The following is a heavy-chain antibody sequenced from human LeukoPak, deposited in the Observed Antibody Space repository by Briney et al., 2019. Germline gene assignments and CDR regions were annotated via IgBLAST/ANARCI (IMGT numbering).Heavy chain of an antibody. D-gene: IGHD6-19*01. CDR3: AKDQAPYPAVAGMID. CDR2: ISSSGSTI. V-gene: IGHV3-11*01. CDR1: GFTFSDYY. Sequence: GGSLRLSCAASGFTFSDYYMSWIRQAPGKGLEWVSYISSSGSTIYYADSVKGRFTISRDNAKNSLYLQMNSLRAEDTAVYYCAKDQAPYPAVAGMIDWGQGTLVTVFS. J-gene: IGHJ4*02.